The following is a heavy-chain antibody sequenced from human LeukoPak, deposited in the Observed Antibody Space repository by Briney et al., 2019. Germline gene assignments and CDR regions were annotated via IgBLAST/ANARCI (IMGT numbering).Heavy chain of an antibody. Sequence: GESLKISCKGSGYSFTSYWIGWVRQMPGKGLEWMGIIYPGDSDTRYSPSFQGRVTISADKSISTAYLQWSSLKASDTAMYYCARRGYCSGGSCFWFDPWGQGTLVTVSS. D-gene: IGHD2-15*01. J-gene: IGHJ5*02. CDR1: GYSFTSYW. CDR3: ARRGYCSGGSCFWFDP. V-gene: IGHV5-51*01. CDR2: IYPGDSDT.